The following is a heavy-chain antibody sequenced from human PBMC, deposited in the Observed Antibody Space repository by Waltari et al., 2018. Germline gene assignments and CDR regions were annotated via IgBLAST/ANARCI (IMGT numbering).Heavy chain of an antibody. CDR2: INGDGYGI. D-gene: IGHD5-18*01. Sequence: EVQLLEAGGDLVQPWGSLSHACAASGFSLRDYWLPWVRQAPGKGLVWVARINGDGYGITYSDSVQGRFTISRDNTKNTVYLQLNSLRADDTAVYYCARKGGRGYTYGPFYFDSWGRGTLVTVSS. V-gene: IGHV3-74*01. CDR1: GFSLRDYW. J-gene: IGHJ4*02. CDR3: ARKGGRGYTYGPFYFDS.